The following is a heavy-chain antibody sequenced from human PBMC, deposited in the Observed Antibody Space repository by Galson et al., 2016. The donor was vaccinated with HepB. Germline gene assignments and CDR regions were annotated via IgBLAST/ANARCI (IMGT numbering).Heavy chain of an antibody. CDR1: GFSLSTGGVG. D-gene: IGHD3-10*01. CDR3: AHSRVYYYNSGSYLGGFDP. Sequence: PALVKPTQTLTLTCTFSGFSLSTGGVGVGWIRQPPGKALEWLALIYWSDDKRYSPSLRHRLTITKDTSKNQVVLTMTNMDPVDTATYYCAHSRVYYYNSGSYLGGFDPWGQGTLVTVSS. CDR2: IYWSDDK. J-gene: IGHJ5*02. V-gene: IGHV2-5*01.